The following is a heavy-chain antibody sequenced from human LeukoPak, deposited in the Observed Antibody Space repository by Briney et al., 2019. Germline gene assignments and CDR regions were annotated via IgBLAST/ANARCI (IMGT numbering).Heavy chain of an antibody. CDR2: IYYSGST. CDR1: GGSISSGSYY. V-gene: IGHV4-31*03. Sequence: PSETLSLTCTVSGGSISSGSYYWSWIRQHPGKGLEWIGYIYYSGSTYYNPSLKSRVTVSVDTSKNQFSLKLSSVTAADTAVYYCAGPAGSLGYWGQGTLVTVSS. D-gene: IGHD6-13*01. CDR3: AGPAGSLGY. J-gene: IGHJ4*02.